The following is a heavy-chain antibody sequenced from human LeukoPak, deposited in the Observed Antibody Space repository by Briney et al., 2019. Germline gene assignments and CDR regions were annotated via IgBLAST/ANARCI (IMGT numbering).Heavy chain of an antibody. Sequence: HPGRSLRLSCAASGFTLSSYAMHWVRQAPGKGLEWGTIISYDGSNEHYADSVKGRFTISRDNSKNTLYLQMNSLRAEDTAIYYCTRGRGSYSLDYWGRGTLVTVPS. CDR1: GFTLSSYA. D-gene: IGHD1-26*01. J-gene: IGHJ4*02. V-gene: IGHV3-30*01. CDR3: TRGRGSYSLDY. CDR2: ISYDGSNE.